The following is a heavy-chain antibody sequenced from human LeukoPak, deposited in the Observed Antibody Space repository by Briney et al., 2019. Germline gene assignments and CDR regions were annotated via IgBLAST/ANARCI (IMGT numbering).Heavy chain of an antibody. CDR2: IYYSGST. Sequence: PSETLSLTCAVYGGSFSGYYWSWIRQPPGKGLEWIGYIYYSGSTNYNPSLKSRVTISVDTSKNQFSLKLSSVTAADTAVYYCARDRREYYDSSGYFNWLDPWGQGTLVTVSS. V-gene: IGHV4-59*01. CDR3: ARDRREYYDSSGYFNWLDP. J-gene: IGHJ5*02. D-gene: IGHD3-22*01. CDR1: GGSFSGYY.